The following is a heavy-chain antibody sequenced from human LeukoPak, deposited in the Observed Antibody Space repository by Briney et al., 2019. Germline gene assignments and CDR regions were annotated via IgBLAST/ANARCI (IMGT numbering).Heavy chain of an antibody. V-gene: IGHV4-4*07. Sequence: SETLSLTCTVSGASFSTHYWSWIRQPAGKGLEWIARIYINGNTNANPSLKSRVTMSVDTSKNQISLRLNSVTAADTAVYYCARDREAVAGTWNVAMDYFDYWGQGIMVTVSS. CDR2: IYINGNT. CDR3: ARDREAVAGTWNVAMDYFDY. CDR1: GASFSTHY. D-gene: IGHD6-19*01. J-gene: IGHJ4*02.